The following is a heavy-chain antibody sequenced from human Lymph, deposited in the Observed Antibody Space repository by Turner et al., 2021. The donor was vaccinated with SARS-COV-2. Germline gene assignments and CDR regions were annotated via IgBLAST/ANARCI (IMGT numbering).Heavy chain of an antibody. Sequence: QVQLVQSGAEVKKPGASVKVSCMASGYTFTRYDINWVRQATGQGLEWMGWMDPNSGNTGYAQKFQVRVTMTRNTSISTAYMELSSLRSEDTAVYYCARAAQLTVWFDPWGQGTLVTVSS. CDR3: ARAAQLTVWFDP. V-gene: IGHV1-8*01. D-gene: IGHD3-9*01. CDR1: GYTFTRYD. J-gene: IGHJ5*02. CDR2: MDPNSGNT.